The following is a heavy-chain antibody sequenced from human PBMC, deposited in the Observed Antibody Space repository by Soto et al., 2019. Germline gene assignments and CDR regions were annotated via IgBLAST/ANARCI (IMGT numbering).Heavy chain of an antibody. CDR2: VNPNNADT. D-gene: IGHD2-21*01. J-gene: IGHJ6*02. V-gene: IGHV1-2*02. CDR1: GYPFTGYY. Sequence: QVQLVQSGAEVKRPGASVKVSCRASGYPFTGYYMHWVRQAPGRRPEWMGWVNPNNADTHYVQKFQGRVTMTADTSISTGYMELTSLTSDDTALYYCTRRPMWRPPLIKDYGMDVWGQGTTVTVSS. CDR3: TRRPMWRPPLIKDYGMDV.